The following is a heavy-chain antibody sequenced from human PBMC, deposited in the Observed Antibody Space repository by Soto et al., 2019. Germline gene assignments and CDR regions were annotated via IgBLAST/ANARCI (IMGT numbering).Heavy chain of an antibody. V-gene: IGHV3-30*18. D-gene: IGHD2-15*01. CDR2: ILYDGSNK. CDR3: AKGGWGYCSGGSCYFDH. Sequence: QVQLVESGGGVVQPGRSLRLSCAASGFTFPNYGMHWLRQAPGKGLEWVAVILYDGSNKYYADSVKGRFIISRDNSKNTLSLQMNSLRVEDTAVYYCAKGGWGYCSGGSCYFDHWGQGTLVTVSS. J-gene: IGHJ4*02. CDR1: GFTFPNYG.